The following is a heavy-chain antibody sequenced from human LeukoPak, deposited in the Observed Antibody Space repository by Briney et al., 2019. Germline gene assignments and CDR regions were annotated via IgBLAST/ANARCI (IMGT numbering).Heavy chain of an antibody. V-gene: IGHV3-30*02. D-gene: IGHD3-9*01. CDR1: GFTFSSYG. CDR2: IRYDGSNK. CDR3: ANRYTYYDIRLG. Sequence: GGSLRLSCAASGFTFSSYGMHWVRQAPGKGLEWVAFIRYDGSNKYYADSVKGRFTISRDNSKNTLYLQMNSLRAEDTAVYYCANRYTYYDIRLGWGQGTLVTVSS. J-gene: IGHJ4*02.